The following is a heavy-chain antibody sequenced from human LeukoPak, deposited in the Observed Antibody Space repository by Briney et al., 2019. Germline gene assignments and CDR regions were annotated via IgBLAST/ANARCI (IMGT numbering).Heavy chain of an antibody. Sequence: TSETLSLTCAFYGASFSGYYWRWIRQPPGKGLEWIGEINHSGITTYNPSLKSRVTISVDTSKKQFSLKLNSVTAADTAVYYCAISHKWLLLDYWGQGTLVTVSS. D-gene: IGHD2-15*01. CDR1: GASFSGYY. CDR3: AISHKWLLLDY. V-gene: IGHV4-34*01. CDR2: INHSGIT. J-gene: IGHJ4*02.